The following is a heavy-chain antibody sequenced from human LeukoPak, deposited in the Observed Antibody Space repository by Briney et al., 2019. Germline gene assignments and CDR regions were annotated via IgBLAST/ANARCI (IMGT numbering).Heavy chain of an antibody. CDR1: GYSISSGYY. CDR3: ARAIYSGYVTFDY. CDR2: IYHSGST. V-gene: IGHV4-38-2*02. J-gene: IGHJ4*02. Sequence: PSETLSLTCTVSGYSISSGYYWGWIRQPPGKGLEWIGSIYHSGSTYYNPSLKSRVTISVDTSKNQFSLKLSSVTAADTAVYYCARAIYSGYVTFDYWGQGTLVTVSS. D-gene: IGHD5-12*01.